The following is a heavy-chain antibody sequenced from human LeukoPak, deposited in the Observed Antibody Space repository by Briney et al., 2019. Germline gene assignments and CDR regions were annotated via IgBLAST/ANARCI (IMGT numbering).Heavy chain of an antibody. Sequence: PSETLSLTCSVSGGSISNYYWSWIRQPPGKGLEWIGYIYKSGNTNYNPSLKSRVTISVDTSKNEFSLNLSSVIAADTAVYYCARGSRTPVDYWGQGTLVTASS. CDR2: IYKSGNT. CDR1: GGSISNYY. J-gene: IGHJ4*02. V-gene: IGHV4-59*01. CDR3: ARGSRTPVDY. D-gene: IGHD2-2*01.